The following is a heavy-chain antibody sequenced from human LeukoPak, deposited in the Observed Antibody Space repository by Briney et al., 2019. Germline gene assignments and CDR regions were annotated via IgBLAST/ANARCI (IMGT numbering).Heavy chain of an antibody. J-gene: IGHJ4*02. CDR2: ISPAGDST. CDR1: GFTFSDYS. CDR3: ARRLVTAGITDFFDS. V-gene: IGHV3-23*01. Sequence: GGSLRLSCTASGFTFSDYSMSWVRQAPGAGLEWVSAISPAGDSTTDADSGKGRFTISRDNSKSTLYLQMNGLTAEDTALYYCARRLVTAGITDFFDSWGQGTLVSVSS. D-gene: IGHD2-2*01.